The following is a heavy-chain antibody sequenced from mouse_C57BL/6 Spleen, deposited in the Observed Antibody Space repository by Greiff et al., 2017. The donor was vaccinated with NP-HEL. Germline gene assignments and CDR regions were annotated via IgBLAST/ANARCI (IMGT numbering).Heavy chain of an antibody. CDR2: IHPSDSDT. V-gene: IGHV1-74*01. Sequence: VQLQQPGAELVKPGASVKLSCKASGYTFPSYWMHWVKQRPGQGLEWIGMIHPSDSDTNYNQTFKGKATLTVAKSSSTAYMHLRSLTSEYSAVDYCATRDPWYFDGWGTGTTVTVSS. CDR1: GYTFPSYW. J-gene: IGHJ1*03. CDR3: ATRDPWYFDG.